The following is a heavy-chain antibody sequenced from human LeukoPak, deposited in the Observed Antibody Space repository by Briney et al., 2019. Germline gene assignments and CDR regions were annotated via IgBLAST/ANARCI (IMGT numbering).Heavy chain of an antibody. D-gene: IGHD3-10*01. J-gene: IGHJ4*02. CDR1: GGSISSSDYY. CDR2: IYYSGST. V-gene: IGHV4-39*01. CDR3: ARYYGSGSYYHPFDY. Sequence: SETLSLTCIVSGGSISSSDYYWGWIRQPPGKGLEWIGSIYYSGSTYYNPSLKSRVTISVDTSKNQFSLKLSSVTAADTAVYYCARYYGSGSYYHPFDYWGQGTLVTVSS.